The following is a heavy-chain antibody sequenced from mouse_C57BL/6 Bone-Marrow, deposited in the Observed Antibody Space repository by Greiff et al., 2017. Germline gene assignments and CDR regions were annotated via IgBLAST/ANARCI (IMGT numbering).Heavy chain of an antibody. CDR2: ISSVGSYT. J-gene: IGHJ2*01. D-gene: IGHD3-2*02. Sequence: VQVVESGGDLVKPGGSLKLSCAASGFTFSSYGMSWVRQTPDKRLEWVATISSVGSYTYYPDSVKGRFTISRDNAKNTLYLQMSSLKSEDTAMYYCARQRRLRDYFDYWGQGTTLTVSS. CDR3: ARQRRLRDYFDY. V-gene: IGHV5-6*01. CDR1: GFTFSSYG.